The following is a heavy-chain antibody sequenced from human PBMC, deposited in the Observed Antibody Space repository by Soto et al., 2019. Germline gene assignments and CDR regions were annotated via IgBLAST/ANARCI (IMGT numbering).Heavy chain of an antibody. CDR1: GGTFSSYT. V-gene: IGHV1-69*02. D-gene: IGHD2-15*01. Sequence: QVQLVQSGAEVKKPGSSVKVSCKASGGTFSSYTISWVRQAPGQGLEWMGRIIPILGIANYAQKFQGRVDITARNSASTAHTELSSLTSEDSAVYYRASDLDPADGVVFWGQGTLVTVSS. J-gene: IGHJ1*01. CDR3: ASDLDPADGVVF. CDR2: IIPILGIA.